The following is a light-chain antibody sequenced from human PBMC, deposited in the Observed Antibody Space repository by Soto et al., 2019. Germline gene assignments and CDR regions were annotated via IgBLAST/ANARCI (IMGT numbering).Light chain of an antibody. Sequence: QSVLIQPPSASGTPGQRVTISCSGSSSNIGSNPVNWYQQLPGTAPKLLIYGNNQRPSGVPDRFSGSKSGTSGSLAISGLQSEDEAAYYCAAWDDSLNGRVFGGGTKLTVL. V-gene: IGLV1-44*01. CDR3: AAWDDSLNGRV. CDR2: GNN. J-gene: IGLJ2*01. CDR1: SSNIGSNP.